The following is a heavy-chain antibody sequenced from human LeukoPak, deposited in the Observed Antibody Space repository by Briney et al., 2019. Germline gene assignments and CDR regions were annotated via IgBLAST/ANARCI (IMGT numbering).Heavy chain of an antibody. V-gene: IGHV3-48*01. CDR1: GFTLSLYS. CDR2: SSSSGNTV. D-gene: IGHD3-3*01. CDR3: ARDLATVFGVAKWFDP. Sequence: QPGGSLRLSCAASGFTLSLYSMNWVRQAPGKGLEWVAYSSSSGNTVYYAGPVKGRFTISRDNVKNSLYLQMNGLRAEDTAVYYCARDLATVFGVAKWFDPWGQGTLVTVSS. J-gene: IGHJ5*02.